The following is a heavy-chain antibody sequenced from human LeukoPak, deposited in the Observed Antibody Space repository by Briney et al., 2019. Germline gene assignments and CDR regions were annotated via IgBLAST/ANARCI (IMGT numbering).Heavy chain of an antibody. J-gene: IGHJ6*03. Sequence: ASVKVSCKASGYTFTSYYMHWVRQAPGQGLEWMGIINPSGGSTSYAQKFQGRVTMTRDMSTSTVYMELSSLRSEDTAVYCCARDTGDYDFWSGYSPHYYYYMDVWGKGTTVTVSS. D-gene: IGHD3-3*01. CDR1: GYTFTSYY. CDR3: ARDTGDYDFWSGYSPHYYYYMDV. CDR2: INPSGGST. V-gene: IGHV1-46*01.